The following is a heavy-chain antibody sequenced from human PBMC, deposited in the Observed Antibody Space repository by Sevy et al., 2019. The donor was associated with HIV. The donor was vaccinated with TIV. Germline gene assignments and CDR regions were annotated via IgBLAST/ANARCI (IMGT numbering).Heavy chain of an antibody. Sequence: ASVKVSCKASGYTFTSYAMHWVRQAPGQRLEWMGWINAGNGNTKYSQKFQGRVTITRDTSASTAYMELSSLRSEDTAVYYCARNGQGSGYPYYYYGMDVWGQGTTVTVSS. J-gene: IGHJ6*02. CDR3: ARNGQGSGYPYYYYGMDV. CDR2: INAGNGNT. D-gene: IGHD3-22*01. CDR1: GYTFTSYA. V-gene: IGHV1-3*01.